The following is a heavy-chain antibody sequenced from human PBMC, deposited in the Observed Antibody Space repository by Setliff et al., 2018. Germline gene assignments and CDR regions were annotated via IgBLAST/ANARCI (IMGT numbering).Heavy chain of an antibody. CDR2: IYNRGST. V-gene: IGHV4-61*05. CDR3: ASYGSNY. J-gene: IGHJ4*02. CDR1: GGSISSSSYY. Sequence: PSETLSLTCTVSGGSISSSSYYWGWIRQPPGKGLEWIAYIYNRGSTNYNPSLKSRVTISEDTSKNQFSLKLSSVTAADTAVYYCASYGSNYWGQGTLVTVSS. D-gene: IGHD1-26*01.